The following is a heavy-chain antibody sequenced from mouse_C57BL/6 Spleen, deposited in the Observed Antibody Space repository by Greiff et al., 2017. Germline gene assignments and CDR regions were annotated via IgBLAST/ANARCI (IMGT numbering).Heavy chain of an antibody. D-gene: IGHD2-3*01. Sequence: VQLQQSGPELVKPGASVQIPCKASGYTFTDYNMAWVKQSHGKSLEWIGDINPKNGGTIYNQKFKGKATLTVDKSSSPAYMELRSLTSEDTAVYYCARKDLYDPGYFDVWGTGTTVTVSS. J-gene: IGHJ1*03. CDR1: GYTFTDYN. CDR2: INPKNGGT. V-gene: IGHV1-18*01. CDR3: ARKDLYDPGYFDV.